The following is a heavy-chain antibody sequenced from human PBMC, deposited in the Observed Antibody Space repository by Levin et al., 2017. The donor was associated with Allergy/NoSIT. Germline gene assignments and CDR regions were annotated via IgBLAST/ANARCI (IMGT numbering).Heavy chain of an antibody. Sequence: GGSLRLSCTASGFTFSSYWMHWVRQAPGKGLVWVSRINYDGSSTSYADSVKGRFTISRDNAKNTLFLQMNSLRAEDMAVYYCARGLEVKLSPDGRFDCWGQGSLVTVSS. J-gene: IGHJ4*02. CDR1: GFTFSSYW. V-gene: IGHV3-74*01. CDR2: INYDGSST. CDR3: ARGLEVKLSPDGRFDC. D-gene: IGHD1-1*01.